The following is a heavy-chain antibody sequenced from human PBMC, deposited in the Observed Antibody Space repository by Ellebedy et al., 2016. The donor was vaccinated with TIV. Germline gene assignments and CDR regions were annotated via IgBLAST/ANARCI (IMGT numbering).Heavy chain of an antibody. Sequence: GGSLRLXXAASGFTFRRFAMHWVRQAPGKGLEWVAVVSADGSRKSYADSVKERFTISRDNSKNTLFVQMNSLRVEDKAVYYCAKPSDPNPGYSASWATYFDSWGQGTLVTVSS. CDR2: VSADGSRK. J-gene: IGHJ4*02. V-gene: IGHV3-30*18. CDR1: GFTFRRFA. D-gene: IGHD6-13*01. CDR3: AKPSDPNPGYSASWATYFDS.